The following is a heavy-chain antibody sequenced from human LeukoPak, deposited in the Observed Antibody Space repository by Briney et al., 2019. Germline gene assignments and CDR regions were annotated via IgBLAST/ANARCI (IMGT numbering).Heavy chain of an antibody. Sequence: GESLQISRKDSGSSYTTYWIGWVRQLPGKGLEWIGIINPGDSDTKYSPSLHGHVTMSAYKSISTAYLQWRSLKASDTAMYYCARLPYYDILTGYSYFVYWGQGTLVTVSS. D-gene: IGHD3-9*01. CDR3: ARLPYYDILTGYSYFVY. CDR1: GSSYTTYW. V-gene: IGHV5-51*01. J-gene: IGHJ4*02. CDR2: INPGDSDT.